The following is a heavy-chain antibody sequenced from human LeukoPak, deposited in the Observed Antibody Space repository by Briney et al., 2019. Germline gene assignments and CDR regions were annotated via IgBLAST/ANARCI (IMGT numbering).Heavy chain of an antibody. V-gene: IGHV3-23*01. J-gene: IGHJ4*02. D-gene: IGHD3-22*01. CDR3: ATTLHSGYYDLY. CDR1: GFTFSSSA. Sequence: GGSLRLSCAASGFTFSSSAMSWVRQAPGRGLEWVSGIGGSGAGTYYAVSVKGRFTISRDNSKNTLYLQMNSLRAEDTAVYYCATTLHSGYYDLYWGQGTLVTVSS. CDR2: IGGSGAGT.